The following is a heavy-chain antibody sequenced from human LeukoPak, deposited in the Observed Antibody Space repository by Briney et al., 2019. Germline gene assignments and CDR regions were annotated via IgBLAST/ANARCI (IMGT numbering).Heavy chain of an antibody. CDR1: GFTFSSYG. Sequence: GGSLRLSCAASGFTFSSYGMHWVRQAPGKGLEWVAVIWYDGSNKYYADPVKGRFTISRDNSKNTLYLQMNSLRAEDTAVYYCAKQGDIVVVPAAISFDYWGQGTLVTVSS. CDR2: IWYDGSNK. D-gene: IGHD2-2*02. J-gene: IGHJ4*02. V-gene: IGHV3-33*06. CDR3: AKQGDIVVVPAAISFDY.